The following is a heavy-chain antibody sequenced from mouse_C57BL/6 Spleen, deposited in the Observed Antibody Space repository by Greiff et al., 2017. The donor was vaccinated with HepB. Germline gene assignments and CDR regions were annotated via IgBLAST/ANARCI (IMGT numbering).Heavy chain of an antibody. CDR3: AREVAGYYFDY. V-gene: IGHV1-81*01. Sequence: QVQLQQSGAELARPGASVKLSCKASGYTFTSYGISWVKQRTGQGLEWIGEIYPRSGNTYYNEKFKGKATLTADKSSSTAYMELRSLTSEHSAVYFCAREVAGYYFDYWGQGTTLTVSS. J-gene: IGHJ2*01. CDR2: IYPRSGNT. D-gene: IGHD1-1*02. CDR1: GYTFTSYG.